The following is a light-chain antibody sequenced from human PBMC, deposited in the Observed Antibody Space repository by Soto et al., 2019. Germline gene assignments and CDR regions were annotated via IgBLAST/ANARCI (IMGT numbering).Light chain of an antibody. CDR2: GAS. J-gene: IGKJ2*01. V-gene: IGKV3-20*01. Sequence: EIVLTQSPGTLSLSPGERATLSCRASQSVSSSYLAWYQQKPGQAPRLLIYGASSRATGIPDRFSGSGSGTVVTLTTIRMVPYDSAVYYCHQYGSSPLYTFGEGTKLEIK. CDR1: QSVSSSY. CDR3: HQYGSSPLYT.